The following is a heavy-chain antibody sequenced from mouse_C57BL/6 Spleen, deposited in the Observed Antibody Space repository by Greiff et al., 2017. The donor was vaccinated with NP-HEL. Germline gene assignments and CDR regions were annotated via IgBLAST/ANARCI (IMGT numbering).Heavy chain of an antibody. CDR1: GYTFTSYW. CDR2: IHPNSGST. V-gene: IGHV1-64*01. CDR3: ARRYGAVHYFDY. J-gene: IGHJ2*01. Sequence: QVQLQQPGAELVKPGASVKLSCKASGYTFTSYWMHWVKQRPGQGLEWIGMIHPNSGSTNYNEKFKSKATLTVDKSSSTAYMQLSSLASEDSAVYYCARRYGAVHYFDYWGQGTTLTVSS. D-gene: IGHD1-1*01.